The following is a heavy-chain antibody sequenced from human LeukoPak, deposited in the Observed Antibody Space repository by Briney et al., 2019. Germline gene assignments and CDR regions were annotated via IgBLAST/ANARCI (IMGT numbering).Heavy chain of an antibody. D-gene: IGHD2-2*01. V-gene: IGHV4-39*07. Sequence: SQTLSLTCTVSGGSISSGSYYWSWIRQPPGKGLEWIGSIYHSGSTYYNPSLKSRVTISVDTSKNQFSLKLSSVTAADTAVYYCAGLGYCSSTSCPTIDYWGQGTLVTVSS. CDR3: AGLGYCSSTSCPTIDY. CDR2: IYHSGST. J-gene: IGHJ4*02. CDR1: GGSISSGSYY.